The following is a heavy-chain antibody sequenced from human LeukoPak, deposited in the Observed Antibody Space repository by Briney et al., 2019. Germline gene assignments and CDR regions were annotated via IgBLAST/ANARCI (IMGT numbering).Heavy chain of an antibody. CDR3: ARGGGIVVVPAAMGYAFDI. V-gene: IGHV4-34*01. CDR1: GGSFSGYY. Sequence: PSETLSLTCAVYGGSFSGYYWSWIRQPPGKGLEWIGEINHSGSTNYNPSLKSRVTISVDTSKNQFSLKLSSVTAADTAVYYCARGGGIVVVPAAMGYAFDIWGQGQWSPSLQ. D-gene: IGHD2-2*01. CDR2: INHSGST. J-gene: IGHJ3*02.